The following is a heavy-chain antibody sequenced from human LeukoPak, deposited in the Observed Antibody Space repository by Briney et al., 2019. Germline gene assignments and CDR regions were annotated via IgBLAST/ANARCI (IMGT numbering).Heavy chain of an antibody. D-gene: IGHD3-22*01. J-gene: IGHJ3*02. Sequence: GASVKVSCKASGGTFSSYAISWVRQAPGQGLGWMGGIIPIFGTANYAQKSQGRVTITADESTSTAYMELSSLRSEDTAVYYCARDQGSSGYYSDDDDAFDIWGQGTMVTVSS. CDR1: GGTFSSYA. CDR2: IIPIFGTA. V-gene: IGHV1-69*13. CDR3: ARDQGSSGYYSDDDDAFDI.